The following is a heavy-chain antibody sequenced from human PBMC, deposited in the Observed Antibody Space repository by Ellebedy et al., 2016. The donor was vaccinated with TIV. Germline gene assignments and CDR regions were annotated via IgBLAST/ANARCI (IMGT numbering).Heavy chain of an antibody. CDR3: ARARTMIVGGGFDY. CDR1: GGSISSSNW. J-gene: IGHJ4*02. D-gene: IGHD3-22*01. CDR2: IYHSGST. V-gene: IGHV4-4*02. Sequence: MPSETLSLTCAVSGGSISSSNWWSWVRQPPGKGLEWIGEIYHSGSTTYNPSLKSRVTISVDKSKNQFSLKLSSVTAADTAVYYCARARTMIVGGGFDYWGQGTLVTVSS.